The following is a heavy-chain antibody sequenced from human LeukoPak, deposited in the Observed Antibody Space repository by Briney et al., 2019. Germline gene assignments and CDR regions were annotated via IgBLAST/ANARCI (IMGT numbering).Heavy chain of an antibody. V-gene: IGHV4-59*11. CDR2: MFHSGSP. Sequence: SETLSLTCTVSGGSISSHYWTWLRQPPGKGLEWIGYMFHSGSPDYNPSLKSRLTISIDTSKNQFSLRLSSVTAADTAVYYCANGDYYGAGRAHYWGQGILVTVSS. J-gene: IGHJ4*02. CDR3: ANGDYYGAGRAHY. D-gene: IGHD3-10*01. CDR1: GGSISSHY.